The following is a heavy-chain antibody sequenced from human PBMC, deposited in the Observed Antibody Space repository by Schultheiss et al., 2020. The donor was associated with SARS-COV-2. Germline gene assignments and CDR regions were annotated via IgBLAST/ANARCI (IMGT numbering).Heavy chain of an antibody. Sequence: GESLKISCKGSGYSFTSYWIGWVRQMPGKGLEWMGIIYPGDSDTRYSPSFQGQVTISADKSISTAYLQWSSLKASDTAMYYCARRDYDFWSATKGWFDPWGQGTLVTVSS. V-gene: IGHV5-51*01. D-gene: IGHD3-3*01. CDR2: IYPGDSDT. CDR1: GYSFTSYW. CDR3: ARRDYDFWSATKGWFDP. J-gene: IGHJ5*02.